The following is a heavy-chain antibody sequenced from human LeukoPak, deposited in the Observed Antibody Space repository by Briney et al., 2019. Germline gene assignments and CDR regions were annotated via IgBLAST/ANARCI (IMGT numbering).Heavy chain of an antibody. J-gene: IGHJ4*02. CDR3: ARGSSVVALD. CDR2: ITSEGSST. V-gene: IGHV3-74*01. CDR1: GFTFSSYW. D-gene: IGHD2-15*01. Sequence: GGSLRLSCAASGFTFSSYWMHWVRQVPGKGLVWVSRITSEGSSTSYADSVKGRSTISRDNAKNTLYLQMNSLRAEDTAVYYCARGSSVVALDWGQGTLVTVSS.